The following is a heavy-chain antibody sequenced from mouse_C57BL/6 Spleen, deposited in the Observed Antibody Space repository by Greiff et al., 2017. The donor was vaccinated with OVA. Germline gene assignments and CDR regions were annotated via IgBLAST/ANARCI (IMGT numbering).Heavy chain of an antibody. CDR3: ARSYDYDEGYYAMDY. CDR2: INPNNGGT. Sequence: EVQLQQSGPELVKPGASVKISCKASGYTFTDYYMNWVKQSHGKSLEWIGDINPNNGGTSYNQKFKGKATLTVDKSSSTAYMELRSLTSEDSAVYYCARSYDYDEGYYAMDYWGQGTSVTVSS. J-gene: IGHJ4*01. D-gene: IGHD2-4*01. V-gene: IGHV1-26*01. CDR1: GYTFTDYY.